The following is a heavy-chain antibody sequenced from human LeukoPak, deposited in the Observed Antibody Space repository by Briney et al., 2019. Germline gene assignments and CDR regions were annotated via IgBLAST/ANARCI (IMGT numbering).Heavy chain of an antibody. V-gene: IGHV5-51*01. J-gene: IGHJ4*02. D-gene: IGHD4-17*01. CDR2: IYPGDSDT. Sequence: GESLKISCKGSGYTSTYSFTSYWIAWVRQMPGKGLEWMGVIYPGDSDTKYSPSFQGQVTISADKSINTAYLQWSSLKASDTAMYYCARQGDYGYYFDYWGQGTLVTVSS. CDR1: GYTSTYSFTSYW. CDR3: ARQGDYGYYFDY.